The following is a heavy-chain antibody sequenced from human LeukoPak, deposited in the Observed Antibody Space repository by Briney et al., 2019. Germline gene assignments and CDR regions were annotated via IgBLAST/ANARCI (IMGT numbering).Heavy chain of an antibody. Sequence: ASVKVSCKASRSTFKTYDIIWVRQASGQGLEWMGWMNPKSGDTVCAETFQARVTMTRNISMNTAYMELSNLKSEDTAIYYCARGVLGYYYYYMHLWGEGTTVTVSS. CDR1: RSTFKTYD. CDR2: MNPKSGDT. J-gene: IGHJ6*03. V-gene: IGHV1-8*01. CDR3: ARGVLGYYYYYMHL. D-gene: IGHD2-8*02.